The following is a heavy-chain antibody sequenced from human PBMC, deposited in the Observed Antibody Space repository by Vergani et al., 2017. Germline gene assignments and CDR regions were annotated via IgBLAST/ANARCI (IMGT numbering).Heavy chain of an antibody. J-gene: IGHJ5*02. D-gene: IGHD2-2*03. Sequence: QVPPVQSGAEVKKPGASVKVSCKASGYPFTGYYMHWVRQAPGQGLEWMGWINPNSGSTNYAQKFQGRVTMTRDTSISTAYMELSRLRSDDTAVYYCARDGYCSSTSCYGWFDPWGQGTLVTVSS. CDR1: GYPFTGYY. CDR2: INPNSGST. CDR3: ARDGYCSSTSCYGWFDP. V-gene: IGHV1-2*02.